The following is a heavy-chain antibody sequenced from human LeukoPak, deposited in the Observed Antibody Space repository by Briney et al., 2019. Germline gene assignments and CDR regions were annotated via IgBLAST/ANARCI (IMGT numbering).Heavy chain of an antibody. CDR1: GFTFSHVW. CDR3: AGDRGYSTFDY. V-gene: IGHV3-7*01. Sequence: GGSLRLSCAASGFTFSHVWMSWVRQAPGKGLEWVANIKEDGSEINYVDSVKGRFTISRDNAKNSLYLQMNSLRVDDTAVYYCAGDRGYSTFDYWGQGTLVTVSS. D-gene: IGHD4-23*01. J-gene: IGHJ4*02. CDR2: IKEDGSEI.